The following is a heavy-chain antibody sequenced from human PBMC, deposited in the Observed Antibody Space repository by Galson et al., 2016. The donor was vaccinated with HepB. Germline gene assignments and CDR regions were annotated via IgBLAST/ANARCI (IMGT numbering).Heavy chain of an antibody. CDR3: AREGNGGFDI. CDR1: GFTFNSYW. Sequence: SLRLSCAASGFTFNSYWMSWVRQAPGKGLEWVANIKQVGSEKYYVDSVKGRFTISRDNAKKSLYLQINSLRAEDTAVYYCAREGNGGFDIWGQGTMVTVSS. V-gene: IGHV3-7*01. CDR2: IKQVGSEK. D-gene: IGHD3-16*01. J-gene: IGHJ3*02.